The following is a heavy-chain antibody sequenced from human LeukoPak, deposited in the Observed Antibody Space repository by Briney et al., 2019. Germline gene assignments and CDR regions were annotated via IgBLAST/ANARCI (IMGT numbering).Heavy chain of an antibody. Sequence: PGGSLRLSCAASGSIFSGYWMSWVRQAPGKGLEWVANIKQDGSETYYVDSVKGRFTISRDNAKNSLYLQMNSLRGEDTAVYYCAREDVITTTEDYWGQGTLVTVSS. D-gene: IGHD4/OR15-4a*01. CDR3: AREDVITTTEDY. J-gene: IGHJ4*02. CDR2: IKQDGSET. V-gene: IGHV3-7*03. CDR1: GSIFSGYW.